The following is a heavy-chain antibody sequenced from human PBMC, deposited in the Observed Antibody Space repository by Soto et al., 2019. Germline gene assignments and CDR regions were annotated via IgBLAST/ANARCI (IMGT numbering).Heavy chain of an antibody. V-gene: IGHV4-4*02. CDR2: IYHSGST. CDR3: ARGHVLLWFGESPYYYYYGMDV. CDR1: GGSISSSNW. D-gene: IGHD3-10*01. Sequence: QVQLQESGPGLVKPSGTLSLTCAVSGGSISSSNWWSWVRQPPGRGLEWIGEIYHSGSTNYNPSLKSRVTISVDKPKNQFSLKLSSVTAADTAVYYCARGHVLLWFGESPYYYYYGMDVWGQGTTVTVSS. J-gene: IGHJ6*02.